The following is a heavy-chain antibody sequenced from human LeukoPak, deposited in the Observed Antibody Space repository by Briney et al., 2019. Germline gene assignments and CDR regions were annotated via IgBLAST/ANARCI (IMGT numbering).Heavy chain of an antibody. Sequence: PGGSLRLSCAASGFTFSSYEMNWVRQAPGMGLEWVSYISSSGNTIGYADSVKGRFTISRDNAKNSLYLQMNSLRAEDTAVYYCASLTVTYGMDVWGQGTTVTVSS. CDR1: GFTFSSYE. CDR2: ISSSGNTI. J-gene: IGHJ6*02. CDR3: ASLTVTYGMDV. V-gene: IGHV3-48*03. D-gene: IGHD4-11*01.